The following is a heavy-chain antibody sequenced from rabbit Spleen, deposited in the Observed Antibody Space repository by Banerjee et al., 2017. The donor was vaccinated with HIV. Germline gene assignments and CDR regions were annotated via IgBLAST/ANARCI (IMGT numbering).Heavy chain of an antibody. CDR1: GFSFSVSDW. J-gene: IGHJ4*01. D-gene: IGHD2-1*01. V-gene: IGHV1S40*01. Sequence: QSLEESGGDLVKPGASLTLTCTASGFSFSVSDWIYWVRQAPGKGLEWIGYIDPVFATTYYASWAKGRFTISKASSTTVTLEMTSLTAADTATYFCARGSAAMTMVITGYYLNLWGQGTLVTVS. CDR2: IDPVFATT. CDR3: ARGSAAMTMVITGYYLNL.